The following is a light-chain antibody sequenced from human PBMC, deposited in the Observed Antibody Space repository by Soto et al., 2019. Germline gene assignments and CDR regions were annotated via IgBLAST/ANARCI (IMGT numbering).Light chain of an antibody. CDR2: DVS. Sequence: DIQMTQSPSTLSASVVDRFTITFLASQNISSWLAWYQQKPGKAPKVVIYDVSNLETAVPSRFSGSGSGTEFTLTISSLQPDDFATYYCQQYNTYWTFGQGTKVDIK. CDR1: QNISSW. CDR3: QQYNTYWT. J-gene: IGKJ1*01. V-gene: IGKV1-5*01.